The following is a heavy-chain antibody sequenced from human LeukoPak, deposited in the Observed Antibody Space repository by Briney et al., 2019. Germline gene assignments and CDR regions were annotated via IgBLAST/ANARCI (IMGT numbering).Heavy chain of an antibody. J-gene: IGHJ4*02. Sequence: SETLSLTCAVSGGSISSSSSSCWTWVRQPPGKGLEWIGEIYHSGATNYNPSLKSRVTMLLDKSKNQFSLKLNSVTAADTAVYYCVRNGGNSDFDYWGQGTLVTVSS. V-gene: IGHV4-4*02. CDR2: IYHSGAT. CDR3: VRNGGNSDFDY. CDR1: GGSISSSSSSC. D-gene: IGHD4-23*01.